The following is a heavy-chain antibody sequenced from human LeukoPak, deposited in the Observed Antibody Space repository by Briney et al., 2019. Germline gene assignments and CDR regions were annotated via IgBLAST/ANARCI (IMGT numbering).Heavy chain of an antibody. V-gene: IGHV4-34*01. Sequence: SETLSLTCAVYGGSFSGYYWSWIRQPPGKGLEWIGEINHSGSTNYNPSLKSRVTISVDTSKNQFSLELSSVTAADTAVYYCARGEKRYCSSTSCHRSKYYFDYWGQGTLVTVSS. D-gene: IGHD2-2*01. J-gene: IGHJ4*02. CDR3: ARGEKRYCSSTSCHRSKYYFDY. CDR1: GGSFSGYY. CDR2: INHSGST.